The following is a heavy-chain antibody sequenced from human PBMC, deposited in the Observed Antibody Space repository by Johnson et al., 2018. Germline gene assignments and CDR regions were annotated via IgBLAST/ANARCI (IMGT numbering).Heavy chain of an antibody. D-gene: IGHD5-24*01. CDR3: ARDVEMATIGDAFDI. V-gene: IGHV3-30*03. CDR2: MPSDGSTQ. Sequence: QVQLQESGGGVVQPGRSLRLSCAASGFIFSRFGVHWVRQAPGKGLEWVAVMPSDGSTQKYADSVRGRFTISRDNSKNTLYLQMNSLRAEDTAVYYCARDVEMATIGDAFDIWGRGTMVTVSS. CDR1: GFIFSRFG. J-gene: IGHJ3*02.